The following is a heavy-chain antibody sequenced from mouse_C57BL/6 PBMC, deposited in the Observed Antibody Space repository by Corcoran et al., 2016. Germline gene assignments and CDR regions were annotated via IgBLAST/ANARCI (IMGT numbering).Heavy chain of an antibody. CDR3: ARARGGRVFYAMDY. V-gene: IGHV1-18*01. J-gene: IGHJ4*01. CDR2: INPNNGGT. D-gene: IGHD1-1*02. CDR1: GYTFTDYN. Sequence: EVQLQQSGPELVKPGASVKIPCKASGYTFTDYNMDWVKQSHGKSLEWIGDINPNNGGTIYNQKFKGKATLTVDKSSSTAYMELRSLTSEDTAVYYCARARGGRVFYAMDYWGQGTSVTVSS.